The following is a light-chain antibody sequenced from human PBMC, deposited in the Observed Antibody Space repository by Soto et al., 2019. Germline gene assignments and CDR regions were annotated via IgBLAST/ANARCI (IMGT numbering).Light chain of an antibody. CDR1: SSDVGGYNS. Sequence: QSALTPPPSASGSPGQSVTISCTGTSSDVGGYNSVSWYQQHPGKAPKLMIYEVSKRPSGVPDRFSGSKSGNTASLTVSGLQAEDEADYYCSSYAGSNNPYVFGTGTKLTVL. V-gene: IGLV2-8*01. CDR3: SSYAGSNNPYV. J-gene: IGLJ1*01. CDR2: EVS.